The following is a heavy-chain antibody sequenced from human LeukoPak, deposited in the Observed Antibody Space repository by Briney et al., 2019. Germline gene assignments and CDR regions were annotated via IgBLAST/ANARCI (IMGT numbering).Heavy chain of an antibody. CDR1: GGTFSSYT. CDR2: IIPILGIA. Sequence: ASVKVSCKASGGTFSSYTISWVRQAPGQGLGWMGRIIPILGIANYAQKFQGRVTITADKSTSTAYMELSSLRSEDTAVYYCAREYSSSSPERDYYYYMDVWGKGTTVTVSS. V-gene: IGHV1-69*04. J-gene: IGHJ6*03. CDR3: AREYSSSSPERDYYYYMDV. D-gene: IGHD6-6*01.